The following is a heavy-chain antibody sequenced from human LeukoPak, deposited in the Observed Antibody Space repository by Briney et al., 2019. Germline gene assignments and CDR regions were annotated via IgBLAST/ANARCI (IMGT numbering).Heavy chain of an antibody. V-gene: IGHV1-18*01. J-gene: IGHJ6*03. CDR3: ARVGGVVNPGYYYYYYYMDV. D-gene: IGHD3-3*01. CDR2: ISAYNGNT. Sequence: GASVKVSCKASGYTFTSYGISWVRQAPGQGLEWMGWISAYNGNTNYAQKLQGRVTMTTDTSTSTAYMELRSLRSDDTAVYYCARVGGVVNPGYYYYYYYMDVWGKGTTVTVSS. CDR1: GYTFTSYG.